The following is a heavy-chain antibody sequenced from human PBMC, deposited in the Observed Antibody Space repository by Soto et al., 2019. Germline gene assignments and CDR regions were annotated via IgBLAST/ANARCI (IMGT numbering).Heavy chain of an antibody. CDR3: ARRNYGAAVAGTGGFDY. V-gene: IGHV1-3*01. Sequence: QVQLVQSGAEVKKPGSSVKVSCKASGGTFSSYAISWVRQAPGQGLEWMGWINAGNGNTKYSQKFQGRVTITRDTSASTAYMELSSLRSEDTAVYYCARRNYGAAVAGTGGFDYWGQGTLVTVSS. D-gene: IGHD6-19*01. CDR1: GGTFSSYA. J-gene: IGHJ4*02. CDR2: INAGNGNT.